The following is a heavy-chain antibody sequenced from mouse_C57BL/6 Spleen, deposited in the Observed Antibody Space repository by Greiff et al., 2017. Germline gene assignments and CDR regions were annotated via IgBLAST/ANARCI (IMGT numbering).Heavy chain of an antibody. CDR2: IYPGDGDT. Sequence: VQLQQSGAELVKPGASVKISCKASGYAFSSYWMNWVKQRPGKGLEWIGQIYPGDGDTNYNGKFKGKATLTADKSSSTAYMQLSSLTSEDSAVYFCARTGYYGSSEGWFAYWGQGTLVTVSA. J-gene: IGHJ3*01. CDR3: ARTGYYGSSEGWFAY. D-gene: IGHD1-1*01. CDR1: GYAFSSYW. V-gene: IGHV1-80*01.